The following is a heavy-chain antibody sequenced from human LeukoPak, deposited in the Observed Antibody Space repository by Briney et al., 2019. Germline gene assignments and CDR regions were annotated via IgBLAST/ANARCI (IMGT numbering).Heavy chain of an antibody. CDR2: INHSGST. Sequence: KPSETLSLTCAVYGGSFSGYYWSWIRQPPGKGLEWIGEINHSGSTNYNPSLKSRVTISVDTSKNQFSLKLSSVTAADTAVYYCARLSNLYCTNGVCSDYWGQGTLVTVSS. D-gene: IGHD2-8*01. CDR3: ARLSNLYCTNGVCSDY. CDR1: GGSFSGYY. V-gene: IGHV4-34*01. J-gene: IGHJ4*02.